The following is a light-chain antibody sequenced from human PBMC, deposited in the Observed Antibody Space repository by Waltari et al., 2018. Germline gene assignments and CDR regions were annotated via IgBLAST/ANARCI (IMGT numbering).Light chain of an antibody. CDR3: CSYAGSYTGV. Sequence: QSALTQPRSVSGSPGQPVTISCTGTSSDVGGYNHVPWYQPHPGKAPKLMIYDVSKRPSGVPDRFSGSKSGNTASLTISGLQADDEADYYCCSYAGSYTGVFGTGSKVTVL. CDR2: DVS. J-gene: IGLJ1*01. CDR1: SSDVGGYNH. V-gene: IGLV2-11*01.